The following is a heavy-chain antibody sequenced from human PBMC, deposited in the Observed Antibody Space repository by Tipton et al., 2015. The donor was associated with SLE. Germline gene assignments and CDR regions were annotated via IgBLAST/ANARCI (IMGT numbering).Heavy chain of an antibody. D-gene: IGHD3-22*01. CDR2: VEHSGST. CDR3: ATMVNYYDSRPDNWFDP. V-gene: IGHV4-34*01. Sequence: TLYLTCAVYGGSFSGYYWSWIRQPPGKGLEWIGEVEHSGSTNYNPSLKSRVTISVDTSKNQFSLKLSSVTAADTAVYYCATMVNYYDSRPDNWFDPWGQGTLVTVSS. J-gene: IGHJ5*02. CDR1: GGSFSGYY.